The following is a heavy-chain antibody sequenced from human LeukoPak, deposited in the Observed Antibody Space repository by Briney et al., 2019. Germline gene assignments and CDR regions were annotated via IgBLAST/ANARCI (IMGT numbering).Heavy chain of an antibody. CDR3: ARGQYYDSSGYRTLGAFDI. D-gene: IGHD3-22*01. CDR2: INPSGGST. CDR1: GYTFTSYY. Sequence: ASVKVSCKASGYTFTSYYMHWVRQAPGQGLEWMGIINPSGGSTSYAQKFQGRVTMTRDTSISTAYMELSRLRYDDTAVYYCARGQYYDSSGYRTLGAFDIWGQGTMVTVSS. V-gene: IGHV1-46*01. J-gene: IGHJ3*02.